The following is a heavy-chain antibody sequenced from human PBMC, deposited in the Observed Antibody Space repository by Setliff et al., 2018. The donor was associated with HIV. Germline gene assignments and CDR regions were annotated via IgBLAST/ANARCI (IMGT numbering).Heavy chain of an antibody. D-gene: IGHD4-17*01. CDR3: ARGGATVATRYFDL. V-gene: IGHV4-59*11. CDR2: MYYSGST. Sequence: TLSLTCTVSGGSINSRYWSWIRQPPGKGLEWIGYMYYSGSTNYNPPLKSRVTISVDPSKNQFSLKLTSMTAADTAVYYCARGGATVATRYFDLWGRGTLVTVSS. J-gene: IGHJ2*01. CDR1: GGSINSRY.